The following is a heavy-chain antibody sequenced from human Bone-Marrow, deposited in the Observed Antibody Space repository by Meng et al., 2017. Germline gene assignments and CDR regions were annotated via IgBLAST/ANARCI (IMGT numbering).Heavy chain of an antibody. D-gene: IGHD6-13*01. CDR2: ISGSGGST. CDR3: AKDSRSSWYRPPYYFDY. CDR1: GYTCTSYA. J-gene: IGHJ4*02. Sequence: VQVGQSGAEGKRPVAAVKVSCKASGYTCTSYAMQWVRQAPGKGLEWVSAISGSGGSTYYADSVKGRFTISRDNSKNTLYLQMNSLRAEDTAVYYCAKDSRSSWYRPPYYFDYWGQGTLVTVSS. V-gene: IGHV3-23*04.